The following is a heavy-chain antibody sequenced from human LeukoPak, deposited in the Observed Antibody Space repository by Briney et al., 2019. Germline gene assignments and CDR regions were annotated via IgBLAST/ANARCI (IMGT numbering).Heavy chain of an antibody. CDR3: ARQGSAWFFDY. V-gene: IGHV5-51*01. CDR1: GYSFSNSW. CDR2: IYPGDSDT. D-gene: IGHD6-19*01. Sequence: GESLKISCKGSGYSFSNSWIGWVRQMPGKGLEWMGIIYPGDSDTRYIPSFQGQVAISADTSAATAYLQWSSLKASDTAMYYCARQGSAWFFDYWGQGALVTVSS. J-gene: IGHJ4*02.